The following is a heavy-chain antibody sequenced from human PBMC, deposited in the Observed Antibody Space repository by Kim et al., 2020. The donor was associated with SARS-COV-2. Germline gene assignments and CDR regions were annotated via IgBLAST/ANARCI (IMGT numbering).Heavy chain of an antibody. D-gene: IGHD6-13*01. J-gene: IGHJ4*02. CDR3: ARVAYSSSHFDY. Sequence: YYVDSVKGRFTISRDNAKNSLYLQMNSLRAEDTAVYYCARVAYSSSHFDYWGQGTLVTVSS. V-gene: IGHV3-7*01.